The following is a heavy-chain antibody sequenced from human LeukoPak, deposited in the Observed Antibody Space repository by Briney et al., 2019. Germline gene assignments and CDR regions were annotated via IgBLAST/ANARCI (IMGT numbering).Heavy chain of an antibody. CDR3: AKETRGSYSDY. J-gene: IGHJ4*02. Sequence: GGSLRLSCAASGFTFSSSGMHWVRQTPGKGLEWVAFIRYDGTSKYYADSVKGRFTISRDNSKNTVYLQMNSLRAEDTAVYYCAKETRGSYSDYWGQGTLVTVSS. D-gene: IGHD1-26*01. CDR2: IRYDGTSK. CDR1: GFTFSSSG. V-gene: IGHV3-30*02.